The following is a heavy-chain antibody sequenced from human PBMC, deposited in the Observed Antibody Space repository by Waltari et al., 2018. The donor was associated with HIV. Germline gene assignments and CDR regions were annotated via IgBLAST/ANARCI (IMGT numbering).Heavy chain of an antibody. J-gene: IGHJ4*02. Sequence: QITLKESGPTLVKPTQTLTLTCTFSGFSLSTSGVGVDWIRQPPGKALEWLALIYWDDDKRYSPSLKSKLTINKDTTKNQVSLTMTNRDPVDTATYYCGHRRDYYCSSGYYPGTPFYFDYWGQGTLVTVSS. CDR3: GHRRDYYCSSGYYPGTPFYFDY. D-gene: IGHD3-22*01. CDR2: IYWDDDK. CDR1: GFSLSTSGVG. V-gene: IGHV2-5*02.